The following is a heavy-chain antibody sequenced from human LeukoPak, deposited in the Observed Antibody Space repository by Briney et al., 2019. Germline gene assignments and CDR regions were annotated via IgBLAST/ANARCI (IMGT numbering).Heavy chain of an antibody. D-gene: IGHD2-15*01. J-gene: IGHJ5*02. V-gene: IGHV4-34*01. CDR1: GGSFSGYY. CDR2: INHSGST. Sequence: PSETLSLTCAVYGGSFSGYYWSWIRQPPGKGLEWIGEINHSGSTNYNPSLKSRVTISVDTSKNQFSLKLSSVTAADTAVYYCARGGNCGGGTCYSDRGWFDPWGQGTLVTVSS. CDR3: ARGGNCGGGTCYSDRGWFDP.